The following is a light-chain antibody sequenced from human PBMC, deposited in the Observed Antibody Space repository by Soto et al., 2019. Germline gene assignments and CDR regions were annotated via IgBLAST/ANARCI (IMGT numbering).Light chain of an antibody. CDR3: QQYHNWWT. J-gene: IGKJ1*01. CDR2: GAS. CDR1: QSVSTN. Sequence: EVVLTQSPATLSVSPGERATLSCRASQSVSTNLAWYQQKPGQAPRLLISGASTRATGTPARFSGSGSGIDFTLTISSLQSEDFAVYYCQQYHNWWTFGQGTKVEIK. V-gene: IGKV3-15*01.